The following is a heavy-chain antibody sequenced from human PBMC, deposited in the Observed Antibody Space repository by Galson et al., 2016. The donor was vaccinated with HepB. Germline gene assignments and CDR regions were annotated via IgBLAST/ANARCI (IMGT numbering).Heavy chain of an antibody. V-gene: IGHV3-23*01. CDR3: AKGTTLQVHFGYFDH. CDR2: ISDSAGST. J-gene: IGHJ4*02. CDR1: GFIFSNYA. D-gene: IGHD1/OR15-1a*01. Sequence: SLRLSCAASGFIFSNYAMSWVRQAPGKGLEWVSGISDSAGSTYFADSVKGRFTISRDNSKNTLYPQMNSLRVEDTAVYYCAKGTTLQVHFGYFDHWGQGTLVTVSS.